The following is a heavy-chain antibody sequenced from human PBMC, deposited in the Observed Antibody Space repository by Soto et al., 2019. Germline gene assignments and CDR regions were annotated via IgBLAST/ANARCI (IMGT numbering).Heavy chain of an antibody. CDR1: GGSFSGYY. V-gene: IGHV4-34*01. CDR3: ARWAAGDFDY. CDR2: INHSGST. Sequence: QVQLQQWGAGLLKPSETLSLTCAAYGGSFSGYYWSWIRQPPGKGLEWIGEINHSGSTNYNPSLKXXVXIXVDTSKNQCSLKLSSVTAADTAVYYCARWAAGDFDYWGQGTLVTVSS. D-gene: IGHD2-15*01. J-gene: IGHJ4*02.